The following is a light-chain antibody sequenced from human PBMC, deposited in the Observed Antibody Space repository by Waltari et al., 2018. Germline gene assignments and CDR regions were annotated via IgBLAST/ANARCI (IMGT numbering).Light chain of an antibody. CDR3: QSADYSDTFVL. CDR1: PLPKHH. CDR2: KDI. J-gene: IGLJ2*01. Sequence: SDELTQPPSVSVPPGQTARITCSGNPLPKHHVSWYQQRPGQAPMLVMYKDIERPSGISERFSGSSSGTTVTLIINAVQAEDEAEYYCQSADYSDTFVLFGGGTRLTVL. V-gene: IGLV3-25*03.